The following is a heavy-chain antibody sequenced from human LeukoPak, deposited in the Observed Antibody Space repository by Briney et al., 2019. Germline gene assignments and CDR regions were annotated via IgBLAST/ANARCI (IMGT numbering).Heavy chain of an antibody. J-gene: IGHJ4*02. CDR3: ACSGSYPCSFDY. CDR1: GFTFSSYG. V-gene: IGHV3-21*01. D-gene: IGHD1-26*01. Sequence: GGTLRLSCAASGFTFSSYGLSWVRQAPGKGLEWVSSISSSSTYIHYADSVKGRFTISRDNAKNSLYLQMNSLRAEDTAVYYCACSGSYPCSFDYWGQGTLVTVSS. CDR2: ISSSSTYI.